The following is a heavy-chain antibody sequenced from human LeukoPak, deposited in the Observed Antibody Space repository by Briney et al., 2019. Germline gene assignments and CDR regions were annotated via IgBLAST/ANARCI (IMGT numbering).Heavy chain of an antibody. J-gene: IGHJ4*02. V-gene: IGHV4-34*01. D-gene: IGHD4-17*01. CDR1: GGSFSGYY. CDR3: ASVRTTVLLDY. CDR2: INHSGST. Sequence: SETLSLTCAVYGGSFSGYYWSWLRQPPGKGLQWIGEINHSGSTNSNPSLKSRVTISVDTSKNQFSLKLSSATAADTVVYYCASVRTTVLLDYWGQGALVTVSS.